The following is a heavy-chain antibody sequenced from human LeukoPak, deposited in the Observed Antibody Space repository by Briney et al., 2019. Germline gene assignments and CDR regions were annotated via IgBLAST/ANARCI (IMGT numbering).Heavy chain of an antibody. D-gene: IGHD7-27*01. CDR1: GFTFSSNS. CDR3: ARGAAGAY. Sequence: GGSLRLSCAASGFTFSSNSMIWVRQAPGKGLEWVSYISSSGTAIYYADSVKGRFTISRDNAKISLYLQMNSLRDEDTAVYYCARGAAGAYWGQGTLVTVSS. CDR2: ISSSGTAI. V-gene: IGHV3-48*02. J-gene: IGHJ4*02.